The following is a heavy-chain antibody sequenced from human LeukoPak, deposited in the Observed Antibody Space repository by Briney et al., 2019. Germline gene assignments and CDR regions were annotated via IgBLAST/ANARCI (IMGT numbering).Heavy chain of an antibody. CDR3: AKDKRGSGSQNKVRSDAFDI. CDR1: GFTFSSYG. V-gene: IGHV3-30*18. CDR2: ISYDGSNK. J-gene: IGHJ3*02. D-gene: IGHD3-10*01. Sequence: GRSLRLSCAASGFTFSSYGMHWVRQAPGKGLEWVAVISYDGSNKYYADSVKGRFTISRDNSKNTLYLQMNSLRAEDTAMYYCAKDKRGSGSQNKVRSDAFDIWGQGTMVTVSS.